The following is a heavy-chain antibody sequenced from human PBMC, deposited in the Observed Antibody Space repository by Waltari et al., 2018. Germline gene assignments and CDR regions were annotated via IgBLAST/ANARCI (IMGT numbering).Heavy chain of an antibody. CDR3: ARDRGRGLYLDS. CDR2: IHGSGRN. CDR1: GDSVSSSYL. Sequence: QLQLQQSGPGLVKPSESLSLTCIVSGDSVSSSYLWNWVRQTPGKGMEGIGQIHGSGRNNFNPSFERRVTMSIDTSKNQFSRKVSSATAADTAVYYCARDRGRGLYLDSWGQGSLVTVS. J-gene: IGHJ4*02. D-gene: IGHD2-15*01. V-gene: IGHV4-4*02.